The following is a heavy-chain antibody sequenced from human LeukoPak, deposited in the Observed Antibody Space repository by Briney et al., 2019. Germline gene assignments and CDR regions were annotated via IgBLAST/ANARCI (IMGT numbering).Heavy chain of an antibody. Sequence: PSETLSLTCTVSGGSINNYYWSWIRQPPGKGLEWIGYMYYSGNTNYNPSLKSRVTISMDTSMNQFSLRLTSVTAADTAVYYCARDGGEVGASTWFDPWGQGTLVTVSS. J-gene: IGHJ5*02. CDR1: GGSINNYY. CDR2: MYYSGNT. V-gene: IGHV4-59*01. CDR3: ARDGGEVGASTWFDP. D-gene: IGHD1-26*01.